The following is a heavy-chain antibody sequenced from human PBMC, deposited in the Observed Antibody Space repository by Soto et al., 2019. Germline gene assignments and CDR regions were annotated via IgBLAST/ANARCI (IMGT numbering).Heavy chain of an antibody. J-gene: IGHJ6*03. CDR2: TYYKSKWYY. Sequence: PSQTLSLTCDISGDNDSSNSAGWNWIRQTPSRGLEWLGRTYYKSKWYYTYAASVKSRITVSPDASKNQFSLQLTSVTPEDTAVYYCARGSWDDVSGHYYMDVWDKGTTVTVSS. CDR1: GDNDSSNSAG. D-gene: IGHD1-1*01. CDR3: ARGSWDDVSGHYYMDV. V-gene: IGHV6-1*01.